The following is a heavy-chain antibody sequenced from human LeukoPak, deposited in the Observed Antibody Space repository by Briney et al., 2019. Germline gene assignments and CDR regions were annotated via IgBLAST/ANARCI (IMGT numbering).Heavy chain of an antibody. CDR2: VSSNGDST. J-gene: IGHJ4*02. CDR1: GFTFSTYT. CDR3: ARVRIVGATGYFDY. D-gene: IGHD1-26*01. Sequence: GRSLRLSCAASGFTFSTYTMHWVRQAPGKGLEYVSAVSSNGDSTYYADSVKGRFTISRDNSKNTLYLQMGSLRAEDMAVYYCARVRIVGATGYFDYWGQGTLVTVSS. V-gene: IGHV3-64*02.